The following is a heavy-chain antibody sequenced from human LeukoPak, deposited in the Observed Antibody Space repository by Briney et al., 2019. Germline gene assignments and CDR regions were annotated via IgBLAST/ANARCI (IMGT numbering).Heavy chain of an antibody. J-gene: IGHJ4*02. Sequence: GGSLRLSCAASGFTFSSYSMNWVRQAPGKGLEWVSSISSSSSYIYYADSLKGRFTISRDDAKNSLYLQMNSLRAEDTAVYYCARDRCSSTSCYSDYWGQGTLVTVSS. CDR1: GFTFSSYS. CDR2: ISSSSSYI. CDR3: ARDRCSSTSCYSDY. V-gene: IGHV3-21*01. D-gene: IGHD2-2*02.